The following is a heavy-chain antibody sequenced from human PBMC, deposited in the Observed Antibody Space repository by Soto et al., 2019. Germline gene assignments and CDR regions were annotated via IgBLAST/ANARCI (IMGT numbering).Heavy chain of an antibody. V-gene: IGHV4-59*01. CDR3: TGDYGSGSYRFDY. D-gene: IGHD3-10*01. CDR2: VYNSGST. J-gene: IGHJ4*02. CDR1: GDSFSSYS. Sequence: SETLSLTCTVSGDSFSSYSWSWIRQPPGKGLEWIGYVYNSGSTTYNPSLKSRLTMSVDTSRNQISLKLSSVTAADTAIYYCTGDYGSGSYRFDYWGQGTLVTVSS.